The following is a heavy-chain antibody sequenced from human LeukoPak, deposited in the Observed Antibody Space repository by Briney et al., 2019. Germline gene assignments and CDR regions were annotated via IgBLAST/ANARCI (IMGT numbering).Heavy chain of an antibody. V-gene: IGHV4-39*07. CDR2: IYYSGST. CDR1: GDSISSSSYY. D-gene: IGHD5-18*01. CDR3: ARDLSRYSYGFMVDMI. J-gene: IGHJ4*02. Sequence: SETLSLTCTVSGDSISSSSYYWGWIRQPPGKGLEWIGSIYYSGSTYYNPSLKSRVTISVDTSKNQFSLKLSSVTAADTAVYYCARDLSRYSYGFMVDMIWGQGTLVTVSS.